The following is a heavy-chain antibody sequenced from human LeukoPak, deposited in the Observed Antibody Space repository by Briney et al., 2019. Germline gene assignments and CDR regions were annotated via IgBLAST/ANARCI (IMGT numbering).Heavy chain of an antibody. V-gene: IGHV3-7*01. CDR1: GFTFSSYW. D-gene: IGHD3-10*02. CDR3: AELGITMIGGV. Sequence: GGSLRLSCAASGFTFSSYWMSWVRQAPGKGLEWVANIKQDGSEKYYVDSVKGRFTISRDNAKNSLYLQMNSLRAEDTAVHYCAELGITMIGGVWGKGTTVTISS. CDR2: IKQDGSEK. J-gene: IGHJ6*04.